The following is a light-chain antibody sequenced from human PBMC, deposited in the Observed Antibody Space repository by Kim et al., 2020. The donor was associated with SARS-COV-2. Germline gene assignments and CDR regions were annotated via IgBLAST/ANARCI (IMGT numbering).Light chain of an antibody. CDR3: QVWDNSAAV. Sequence: GAPGMTARITWGGNEMAGKSVHWYQQRPGQAPVVVIYYDRDRPSGIPERFSGSNSGNTATLTINRVEAGDEADYYCQVWDNSAAVFGGGTQLTVL. CDR2: YDR. V-gene: IGLV3-21*04. J-gene: IGLJ2*01. CDR1: EMAGKS.